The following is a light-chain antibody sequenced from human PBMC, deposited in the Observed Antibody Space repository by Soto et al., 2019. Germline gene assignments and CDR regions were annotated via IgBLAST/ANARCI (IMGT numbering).Light chain of an antibody. CDR1: SSSIGSNS. CDR2: STN. Sequence: QSVLTQPPSASGTPGQRVTISCSGSSSSIGSNSANWYQQLPGTAPKLVMYSTNQRPSGVPDRFSGSKSGTSASLAISDLQPEDEADYYCAAWDDTLNGHVVFGGGTKLTVL. V-gene: IGLV1-44*01. CDR3: AAWDDTLNGHVV. J-gene: IGLJ2*01.